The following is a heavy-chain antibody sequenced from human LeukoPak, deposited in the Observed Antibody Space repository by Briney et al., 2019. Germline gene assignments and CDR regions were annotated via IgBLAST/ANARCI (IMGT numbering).Heavy chain of an antibody. J-gene: IGHJ3*02. Sequence: APVKVSCKASGYTFTSYYMHWVRQAPGQGLEWMGIINPSGGSTSYAQKFQGRVTMTRDTSTSTVYMELSSLRSGDTAVYYCARTPAGSAFDIWGQGTMVTVSS. CDR3: ARTPAGSAFDI. D-gene: IGHD1-14*01. CDR2: INPSGGST. CDR1: GYTFTSYY. V-gene: IGHV1-46*01.